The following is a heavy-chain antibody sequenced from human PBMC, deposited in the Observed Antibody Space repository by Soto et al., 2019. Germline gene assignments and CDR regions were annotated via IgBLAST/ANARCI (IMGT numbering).Heavy chain of an antibody. J-gene: IGHJ4*01. CDR2: VSAYNGER. CDR1: GYTFTNYG. D-gene: IGHD6-6*01. Sequence: QVQLVQSGAEVKKPGASVKVSCKASGYTFTNYGINWVRQAPGQGLEWLGWVSAYNGERRYAQRVQARVIMTTDTSTTTAYMELRSLMSDDTAVYYCSRGTSIPASGDYWGQGTLVNVSS. V-gene: IGHV1-18*01. CDR3: SRGTSIPASGDY.